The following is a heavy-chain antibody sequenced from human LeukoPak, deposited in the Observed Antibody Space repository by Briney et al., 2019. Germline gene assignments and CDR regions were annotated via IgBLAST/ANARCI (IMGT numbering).Heavy chain of an antibody. CDR3: AREVYYYDSSGYPVGASDY. J-gene: IGHJ4*02. CDR2: IIPIFGTA. D-gene: IGHD3-22*01. V-gene: IGHV1-69*01. CDR1: GGTFSSYA. Sequence: ASVKVSCKASGGTFSSYAISWVRQAPGQGLEWMGGIIPIFGTANYAQKFQGRVTITADESTSTAYMELSSLRSEDTAVYYCAREVYYYDSSGYPVGASDYWGQGTLVTVSS.